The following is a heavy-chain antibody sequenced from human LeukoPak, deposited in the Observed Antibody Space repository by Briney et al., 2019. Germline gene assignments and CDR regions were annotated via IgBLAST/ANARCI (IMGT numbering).Heavy chain of an antibody. D-gene: IGHD1-26*01. Sequence: GGSLRLSCAASGFTFSSYWMHWVRHAPGRGLVWVSRINSDGSSTSYADSVKGRFTVSRDNAKNTLYLQMNSLRAEDTAVYYCARATGSYYSLGYWGQGTLVTVSS. J-gene: IGHJ4*02. CDR3: ARATGSYYSLGY. CDR2: INSDGSST. V-gene: IGHV3-74*01. CDR1: GFTFSSYW.